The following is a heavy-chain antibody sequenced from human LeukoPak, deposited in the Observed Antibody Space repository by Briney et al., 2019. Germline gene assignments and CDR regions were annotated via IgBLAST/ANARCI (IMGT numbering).Heavy chain of an antibody. D-gene: IGHD3-10*01. CDR1: GYTFTSYG. J-gene: IGHJ4*02. V-gene: IGHV1-18*01. Sequence: ASVKLSCKASGYTFTSYGISWVRQAPGQGLEWMGWISAYNGNTNYAQKLQGRVTMTTDTSTSTAYMELRSLRSDDTAVYYCATTYYYGSGSYYNSYYFVYWGQGTLVTVSS. CDR3: ATTYYYGSGSYYNSYYFVY. CDR2: ISAYNGNT.